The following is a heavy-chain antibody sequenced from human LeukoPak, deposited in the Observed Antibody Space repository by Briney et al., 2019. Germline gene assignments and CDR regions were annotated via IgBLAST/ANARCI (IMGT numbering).Heavy chain of an antibody. CDR2: ISSSGTYI. D-gene: IGHD6-19*01. V-gene: IGHV3-21*01. CDR1: GFNFSSYS. J-gene: IGHJ6*02. Sequence: GGSLRLSCAASGFNFSSYSMTWVRQAPGKGLEWVSSISSSGTYIYDADSVKGRFTFSRDNAKNSLYLQVNSLRAEDTAVYYCARDNREGITGADDYYYFSMDVWGQGTTVTVSS. CDR3: ARDNREGITGADDYYYFSMDV.